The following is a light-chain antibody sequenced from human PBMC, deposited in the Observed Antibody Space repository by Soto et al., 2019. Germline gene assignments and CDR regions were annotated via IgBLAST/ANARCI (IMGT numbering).Light chain of an antibody. Sequence: EIVLTQSPGTLSLSPGERATLYCRASQSVGSNYLAWYQQKPGQAPRVLIYGASSRATGIPVRFSGSGSGADFTLTISRLEPEDFPVYYCQQYTTSPSTFGPGTKVDIK. J-gene: IGKJ3*01. CDR3: QQYTTSPST. CDR1: QSVGSNY. V-gene: IGKV3-20*01. CDR2: GAS.